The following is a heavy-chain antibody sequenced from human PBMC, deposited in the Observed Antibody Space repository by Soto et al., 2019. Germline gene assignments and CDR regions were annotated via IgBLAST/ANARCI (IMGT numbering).Heavy chain of an antibody. CDR3: ARDLEGGCSGGSCYSGDY. CDR2: INPNSGGT. Sequence: QVPLVQSGAEVKKPGASVKVSCKASGYTFTGYYMHWVRQAPGQGLEWMGWINPNSGGTNYAQKFQGRVTMTRDTSISTAYMELSRLRSDDTAVYYCARDLEGGCSGGSCYSGDYWGQGTLVTVSS. CDR1: GYTFTGYY. V-gene: IGHV1-2*02. J-gene: IGHJ4*02. D-gene: IGHD2-15*01.